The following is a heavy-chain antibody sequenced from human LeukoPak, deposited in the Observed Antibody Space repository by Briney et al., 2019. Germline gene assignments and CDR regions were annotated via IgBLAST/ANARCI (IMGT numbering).Heavy chain of an antibody. J-gene: IGHJ4*02. V-gene: IGHV3-23*01. CDR2: ISGVGGTT. CDR3: AKGSRWELPLFDY. D-gene: IGHD1-26*01. CDR1: GFTFSSYA. Sequence: PGGSLRLSCAASGFTFSSYAMSWVRQAPGKGLEWVSIISGVGGTTYYPDSVKGRFTISRDNSKNTLYLQMNSLRAEDTAVYYCAKGSRWELPLFDYWGQGTLVTVSS.